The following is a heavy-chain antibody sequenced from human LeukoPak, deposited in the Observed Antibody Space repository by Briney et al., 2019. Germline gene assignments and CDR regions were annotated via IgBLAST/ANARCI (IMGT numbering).Heavy chain of an antibody. J-gene: IGHJ4*02. D-gene: IGHD6-19*01. CDR1: GFTFSSYW. V-gene: IGHV3-7*01. CDR2: IKQDGSEK. Sequence: GGSLRLPCAASGFTFSSYWMSWVRQAPGKGLEWVANIKQDGSEKYYVDSVKGRFTISRDNAKNSLYLQMNSLRAEDTAVYYCARVPEGSSGWYYDYWGQGTLVTVSS. CDR3: ARVPEGSSGWYYDY.